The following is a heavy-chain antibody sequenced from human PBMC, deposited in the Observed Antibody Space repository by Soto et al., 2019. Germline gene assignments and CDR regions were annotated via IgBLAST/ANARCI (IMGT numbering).Heavy chain of an antibody. V-gene: IGHV4-39*01. CDR3: ARLWGWGYYDSSGYYPLDY. D-gene: IGHD3-22*01. Sequence: SETLSVTCSVSCGSISSGDYYWSWIRQPPGKGLEWIGSIYYSGSTYYNPSLKSRVTISVDTSKNQFSLKLSSVTAADTAVYYCARLWGWGYYDSSGYYPLDYWGQGTLVTV. J-gene: IGHJ4*02. CDR1: CGSISSGDYY. CDR2: IYYSGST.